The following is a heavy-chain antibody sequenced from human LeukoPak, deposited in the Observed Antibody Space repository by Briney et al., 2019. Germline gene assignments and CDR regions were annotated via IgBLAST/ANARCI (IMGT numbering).Heavy chain of an antibody. V-gene: IGHV4-39*01. J-gene: IGHJ4*02. D-gene: IGHD3-10*01. CDR2: VYYSGVT. CDR3: ARHSRSGSYYNPFDY. CDR1: GGSISTTTYY. Sequence: SETLSLTCAVSGGSISTTTYYWGWIRQSPGKGLEWIGSVYYSGVTYYNPSLKSRVTISLDTSKNQFSLRLNSVTAADTAVYYCARHSRSGSYYNPFDYWGQGTLVTVSS.